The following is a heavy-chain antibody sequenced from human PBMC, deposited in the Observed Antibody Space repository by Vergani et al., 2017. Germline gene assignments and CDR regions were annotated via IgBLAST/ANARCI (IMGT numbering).Heavy chain of an antibody. Sequence: QVQLVQSGAEVKKPGASVKVSCKASGYTFTSDDINWVRQATGQGLEWMGWMNPISGNTGYAQNLQGRLTITRDTYVNTAYMELSSLTSEDMAVYYCVRARRTCTYDHCPRYYYDLWGQGTLVTVSS. CDR2: MNPISGNT. CDR3: VRARRTCTYDHCPRYYYDL. J-gene: IGHJ4*02. V-gene: IGHV1-8*03. CDR1: GYTFTSDD. D-gene: IGHD2-8*01.